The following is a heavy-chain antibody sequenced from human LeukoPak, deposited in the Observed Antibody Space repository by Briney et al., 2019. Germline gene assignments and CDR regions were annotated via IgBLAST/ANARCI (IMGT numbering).Heavy chain of an antibody. CDR1: GGSFSGYY. V-gene: IGHV4-34*01. CDR2: INHSGST. D-gene: IGHD3-10*01. Sequence: PSETLSLTCAVYGGSFSGYYWSWIRQPPGKGLEWIGEINHSGSTNYNPSLKSRVTISVDTSKNQFSLKLSSVTAADTAVYYCAKHYMGSYNNRALDYWGQGTLVTVSS. J-gene: IGHJ4*02. CDR3: AKHYMGSYNNRALDY.